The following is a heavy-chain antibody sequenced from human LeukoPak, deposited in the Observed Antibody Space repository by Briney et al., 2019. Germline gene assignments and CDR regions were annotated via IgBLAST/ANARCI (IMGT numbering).Heavy chain of an antibody. D-gene: IGHD3-3*01. CDR2: INHSGST. Sequence: SETLSLTCTVSGDSISSSNYYWDWIRQPPGKGLEWIGEINHSGSTNYNPSLKSRVTISVDTSKNQFSLKLSSVTAADTAVYYCARGFAGITIFGVVIAAYYFDYWGQGTLVTVSS. CDR1: GDSISSSNYY. V-gene: IGHV4-39*07. J-gene: IGHJ4*02. CDR3: ARGFAGITIFGVVIAAYYFDY.